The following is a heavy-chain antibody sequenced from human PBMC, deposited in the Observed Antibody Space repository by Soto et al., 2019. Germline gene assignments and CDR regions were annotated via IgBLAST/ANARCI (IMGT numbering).Heavy chain of an antibody. CDR3: ARGKMITFGGVIASDY. CDR1: GFTFSSYS. V-gene: IGHV3-21*01. J-gene: IGHJ4*02. D-gene: IGHD3-16*02. Sequence: EVQLVESGGGLVKPGGSLRLSCAASGFTFSSYSMNWVRQAPGKGLEWVSSISSSSSYIYYEDSVKGRFTISRDNAKNSLYLQMNSLRAEDTAVYYCARGKMITFGGVIASDYWGQGTLVTVSS. CDR2: ISSSSSYI.